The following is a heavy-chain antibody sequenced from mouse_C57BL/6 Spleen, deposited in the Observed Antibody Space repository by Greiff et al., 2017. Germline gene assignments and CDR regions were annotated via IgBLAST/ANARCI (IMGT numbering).Heavy chain of an antibody. CDR3: ARPRGSNTYFDV. D-gene: IGHD1-1*01. CDR1: GFTFSDYG. CDR2: ISSGSSAI. V-gene: IGHV5-17*01. Sequence: EVKLMESGGGLVKPGGSLKLSCAASGFTFSDYGMHWVRQAPEKGLEWVAYISSGSSAIYYADTVKGRFTISRDNAKNTLFLRMTSLRSEDTAMFYCARPRGSNTYFDVWGTGTTVTVSS. J-gene: IGHJ1*03.